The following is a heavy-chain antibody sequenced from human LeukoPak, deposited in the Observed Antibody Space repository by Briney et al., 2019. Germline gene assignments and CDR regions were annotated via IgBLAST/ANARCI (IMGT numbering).Heavy chain of an antibody. J-gene: IGHJ5*02. D-gene: IGHD6-13*01. CDR2: IYYSGST. CDR1: GGSISSSSYY. CDR3: ARDRSAIATYRSSWYPNWFDP. Sequence: SETLSLTCTVSGGSISSSSYYWGWIRQPPGKGLEWIGSIYYSGSTYYNPSLKSRVTISVDTSKNQFSLKLSSVTAADTAVYYCARDRSAIATYRSSWYPNWFDPWGQGTLVTVSS. V-gene: IGHV4-39*07.